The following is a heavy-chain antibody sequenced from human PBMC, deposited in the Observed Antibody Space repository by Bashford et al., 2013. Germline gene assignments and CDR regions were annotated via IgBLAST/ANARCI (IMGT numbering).Heavy chain of an antibody. CDR2: VSAYNDYT. D-gene: IGHD3-10*01. V-gene: IGHV1-18*01. CDR3: AREGFYHGSGTYAPPXNYGMDA. J-gene: IGHJ6*02. Sequence: VASVKVSCKTSGYSFASYGISWVRQAPGQGLEWMGWVSAYNDYTNYAQKVQGRVTMTADTTTRTAYMELRSLRSDDTAVYYCAREGFYHGSGTYAPPXNYGMDAVGPRDHGHRLL. CDR1: GYSFASYG.